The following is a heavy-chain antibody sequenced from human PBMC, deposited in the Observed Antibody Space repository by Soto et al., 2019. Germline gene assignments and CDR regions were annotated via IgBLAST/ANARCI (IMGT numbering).Heavy chain of an antibody. V-gene: IGHV3-23*01. CDR1: GFTFSSYA. CDR2: ISGSGGST. D-gene: IGHD4-17*01. CDR3: AKDRRGDYYFDY. Sequence: EVQLLESGGGLVQPGGSLRLSCAASGFTFSSYAMSWVRQAPGKGLEWVSAISGSGGSTYYADSVKGRFTISRDNSKNTLYLQMNSLRAEDTAVYYRAKDRRGDYYFDYWGQGTLVTVSS. J-gene: IGHJ4*02.